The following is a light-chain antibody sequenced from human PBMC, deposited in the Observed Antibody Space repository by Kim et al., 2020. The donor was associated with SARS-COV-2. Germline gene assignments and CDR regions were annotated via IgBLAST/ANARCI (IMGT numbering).Light chain of an antibody. CDR2: EAS. V-gene: IGKV1-5*01. CDR1: QSISTW. Sequence: SASVGDRVTVTCRASQSISTWLAWYQVKPGKAPKLLIHEASTLERGVPSRFSGSGSAAEFTLSVTSLQPDDFATYYCQQYNHYPVTFGQGTKLEI. CDR3: QQYNHYPVT. J-gene: IGKJ2*01.